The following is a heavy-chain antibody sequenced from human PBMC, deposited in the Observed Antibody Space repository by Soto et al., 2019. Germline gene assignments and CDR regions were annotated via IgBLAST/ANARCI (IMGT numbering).Heavy chain of an antibody. CDR2: IYYSGST. CDR3: ARDSGAAAGTFEDWFDP. D-gene: IGHD6-13*01. CDR1: GGSISSYY. Sequence: VQLQESGPGLVKPSETLSLTCTVSGGSISSYYWSWIRQPPGKGLEWIGYIYYSGSTNYNPSLKSRVTISVDTSKNQFSLKLSSVTAADTAVYYCARDSGAAAGTFEDWFDPWGQGTLVTVSS. V-gene: IGHV4-59*01. J-gene: IGHJ5*02.